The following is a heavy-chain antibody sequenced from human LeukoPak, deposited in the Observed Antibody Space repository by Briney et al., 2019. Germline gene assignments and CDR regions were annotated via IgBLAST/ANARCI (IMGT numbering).Heavy chain of an antibody. CDR1: EFTFTNYA. D-gene: IGHD2-15*01. CDR2: TSYDGTHK. CDR3: ANGGCSGGSCQSPPLGY. J-gene: IGHJ4*02. V-gene: IGHV3-30*18. Sequence: PGGSLRLSCAASEFTFTNYALGWVRQAPGKGLECSVATSYDGTHKFYADSVKGRFTISRDKSKNTVYLQMNSLRAEDAAVYYCANGGCSGGSCQSPPLGYWGQGTLVTVSS.